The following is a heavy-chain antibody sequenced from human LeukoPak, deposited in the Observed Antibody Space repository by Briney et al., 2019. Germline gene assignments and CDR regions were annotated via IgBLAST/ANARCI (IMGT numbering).Heavy chain of an antibody. V-gene: IGHV4-59*01. J-gene: IGHJ3*02. CDR3: ARFGLVRGVSAFDI. CDR2: IYYSGST. D-gene: IGHD3-10*01. CDR1: GGSISSYY. Sequence: SETLSLTFTVSGGSISSYYWSWIRQPPGKGLEWIGYIYYSGSTNYNPSLKSRVTISVDTSKNQFSLKLSSVTAADTAVYYCARFGLVRGVSAFDIWGQGTMVTVSS.